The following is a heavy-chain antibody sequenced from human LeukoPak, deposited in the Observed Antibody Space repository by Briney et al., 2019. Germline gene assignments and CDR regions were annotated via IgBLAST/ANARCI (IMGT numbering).Heavy chain of an antibody. CDR2: IYYSGST. V-gene: IGHV4-39*07. D-gene: IGHD2/OR15-2a*01. J-gene: IGHJ5*02. CDR3: AGESDFSPQFDP. CDR1: GGSISSSSYY. Sequence: SETLSLTCTVSGGSISSSSYYWGWIRQPPGKGLEWIGSIYYSGSTYYNPSLKSRVTISVDTSKSQFSLKLSSVTAADTAVYYCAGESDFSPQFDPWGQGTLVTVSS.